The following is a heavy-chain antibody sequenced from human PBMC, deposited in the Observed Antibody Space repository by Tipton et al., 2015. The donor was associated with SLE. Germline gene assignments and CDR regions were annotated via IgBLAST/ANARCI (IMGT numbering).Heavy chain of an antibody. CDR2: ISSDGTNK. Sequence: SLRLSCATSGLTFTVSGMHWVRQAPGKGLEWVAFISSDGTNKFYSDSVKGRFTTSRDNSRNTVYLQINSLMRPEDTAVYYCVGGDNRGYWGQGTLVTVSS. CDR3: VGGDNRGY. D-gene: IGHD1-1*01. V-gene: IGHV3-30*03. CDR1: GLTFTVSG. J-gene: IGHJ4*02.